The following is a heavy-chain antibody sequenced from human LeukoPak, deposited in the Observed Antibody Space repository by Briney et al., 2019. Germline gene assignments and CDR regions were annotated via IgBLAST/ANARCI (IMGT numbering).Heavy chain of an antibody. CDR1: GFTFSSYG. V-gene: IGHV3-30*02. D-gene: IGHD6-6*01. CDR3: AKDLYSSSSYYFDY. J-gene: IGHJ4*02. Sequence: PGGSLRPSCAASGFTFSSYGMHWVRQAPGKGLEWVAFIRYDGSNKYYADSVKGRFTISRDNSKNTLYLQMNSLRAEDTAVYYCAKDLYSSSSYYFDYWGQGTLVTVSS. CDR2: IRYDGSNK.